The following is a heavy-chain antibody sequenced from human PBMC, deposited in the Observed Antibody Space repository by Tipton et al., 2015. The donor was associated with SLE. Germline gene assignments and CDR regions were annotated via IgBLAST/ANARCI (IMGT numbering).Heavy chain of an antibody. CDR3: ARVSTEVDNSGCNWFDP. CDR2: FIPIFGTI. D-gene: IGHD5-12*01. Sequence: QLVQSGAEVKKPGSSVKVSCKASGDNFNNHGITWVRQAPGQELEWMGGFIPIFGTIQYAQKFEGRLTITTDESTSTSYMDLSNLKSDDTAIYYCARVSTEVDNSGCNWFDPWGQGTLVTVSS. J-gene: IGHJ5*02. V-gene: IGHV1-69*05. CDR1: GDNFNNHG.